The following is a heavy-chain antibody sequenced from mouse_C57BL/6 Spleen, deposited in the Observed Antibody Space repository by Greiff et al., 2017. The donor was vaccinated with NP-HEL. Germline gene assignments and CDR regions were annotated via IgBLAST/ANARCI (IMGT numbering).Heavy chain of an antibody. Sequence: QVQLKESGPELVKPGASVKISCKASGYSFTSYYIHWVKQRPGQGLEWIGWIYPGSGNTKYNEKFKGKATLTADTSSSTAYMQLSSLTSEDSAVYYCARGRHLRSMEMDYWGQGTSVTVYS. CDR2: IYPGSGNT. CDR1: GYSFTSYY. D-gene: IGHD6-1*01. CDR3: ARGRHLRSMEMDY. V-gene: IGHV1-66*01. J-gene: IGHJ4*01.